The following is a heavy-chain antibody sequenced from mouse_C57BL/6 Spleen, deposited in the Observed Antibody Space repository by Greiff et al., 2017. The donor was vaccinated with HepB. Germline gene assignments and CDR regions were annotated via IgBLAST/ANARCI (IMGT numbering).Heavy chain of an antibody. CDR2: INPNYGTT. J-gene: IGHJ2*01. V-gene: IGHV1-39*01. Sequence: VQLKQSGPELVKPGASVKISCKASGYSFTDYNMNWVKQSNGKSLEWIGVINPNYGTTSYKQKFKGKATLTVDQSSSTAYMQLNNVTSEDSAVYYCARRIRNYYYFDYWGQGTTLTVSS. CDR1: GYSFTDYN. D-gene: IGHD1-1*01. CDR3: ARRIRNYYYFDY.